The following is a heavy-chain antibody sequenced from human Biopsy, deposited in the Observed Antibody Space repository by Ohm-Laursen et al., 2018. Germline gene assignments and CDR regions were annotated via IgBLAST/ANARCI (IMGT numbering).Heavy chain of an antibody. CDR3: ARDALLPGVGGMDV. CDR2: VTPIFGTS. D-gene: IGHD3-10*01. Sequence: GSSVKVSCNASGYTFGNFGVSWVRQAPGQGLEWMGGVTPIFGTSNHALKFQGRVTITADKSTSTAYMELNSLRSDDTAMYYCARDALLPGVGGMDVWGQGTTVTVSS. J-gene: IGHJ6*02. CDR1: GYTFGNFG. V-gene: IGHV1-69*06.